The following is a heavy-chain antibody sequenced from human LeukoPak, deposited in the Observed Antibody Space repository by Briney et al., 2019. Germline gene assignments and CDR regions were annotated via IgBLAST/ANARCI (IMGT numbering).Heavy chain of an antibody. J-gene: IGHJ4*02. D-gene: IGHD3-22*01. CDR2: INPDTGRT. V-gene: IGHV1-2*02. CDR3: ARGTYYDSSAYSGVRLFDY. Sequence: ASVKVSCEASGYTFTGYYMHWVRQAPGQGLEWMGWINPDTGRTNYAQKLQGRVTMTRDTSITTAYMELTRLTSDDTAVYSCARGTYYDSSAYSGVRLFDYWGQGTLVTVSS. CDR1: GYTFTGYY.